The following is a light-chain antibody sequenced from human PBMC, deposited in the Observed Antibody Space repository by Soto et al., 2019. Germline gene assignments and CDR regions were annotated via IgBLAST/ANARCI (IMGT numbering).Light chain of an antibody. CDR3: QQYGSSLFT. Sequence: EIVLTQSPGTLSLSPGEIAALSCRASQSVSSKYLAWYQQKPGQAPRVLIYGTSIRASGVPERFSGGGSGTDFTLTITRLEPEDFAVYYCQQYGSSLFTFGPGTKVDIK. J-gene: IGKJ3*01. V-gene: IGKV3-20*01. CDR2: GTS. CDR1: QSVSSKY.